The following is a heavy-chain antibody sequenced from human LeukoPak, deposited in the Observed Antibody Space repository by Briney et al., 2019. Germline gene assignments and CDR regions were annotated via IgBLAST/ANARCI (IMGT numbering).Heavy chain of an antibody. CDR3: AKPSGSYKTDFDY. D-gene: IGHD1-26*01. Sequence: GGSLRLSCAASGFTFSSYSMNWVRQAPGKGLEWVAVIWYDGSNKYYADSVKGRFTISRDNSKNTLYLQMNSLRAEDTAVYYCAKPSGSYKTDFDYWGQGTLVTVSS. CDR2: IWYDGSNK. J-gene: IGHJ4*02. CDR1: GFTFSSYS. V-gene: IGHV3-33*06.